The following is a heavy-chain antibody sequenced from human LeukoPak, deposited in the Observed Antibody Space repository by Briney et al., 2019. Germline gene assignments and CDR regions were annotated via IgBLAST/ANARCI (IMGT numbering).Heavy chain of an antibody. V-gene: IGHV1-69*13. CDR2: IIHIFGTT. D-gene: IGHD6-6*01. Sequence: ASVKVSCKASGGTFNNYAISWVRQAPGQGLEWMGGIIHIFGTTNYAQKFQDRVTITADESTRTAWMELSSLTSEDTAVYYCAIXSSGXXXXXXXXXXXPWGXGTLXXVSS. J-gene: IGHJ5*02. CDR1: GGTFNNYA. CDR3: AIXSSGXXXXXXXXXXXP.